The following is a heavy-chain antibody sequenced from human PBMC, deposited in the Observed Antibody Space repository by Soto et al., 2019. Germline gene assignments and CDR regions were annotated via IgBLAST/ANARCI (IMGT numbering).Heavy chain of an antibody. CDR2: INPNSGGT. Sequence: ASVKVSCKASGYTFTGYYMHWLLQAPGQGLEWMGWINPNSGGTNYAQKFQGWVTMTRDTSISAAYMELSRLRSDDTAVYYCARDAAGRSDAFDIWGQGTMVTVSS. V-gene: IGHV1-2*04. J-gene: IGHJ3*02. CDR3: ARDAAGRSDAFDI. CDR1: GYTFTGYY. D-gene: IGHD6-13*01.